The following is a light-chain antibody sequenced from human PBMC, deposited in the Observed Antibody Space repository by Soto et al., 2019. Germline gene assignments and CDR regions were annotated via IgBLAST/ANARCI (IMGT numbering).Light chain of an antibody. V-gene: IGKV3-20*01. Sequence: EIVLTQSPGTLSLSPGEGATLSCRASQSISSNFLAWYQQKRGQAPRLLIHGASNRATGIPDRSSGSGSGTDFTLTITRLEPEDFAVYYCQQYGGSPRTFGQGTKVEVK. CDR3: QQYGGSPRT. CDR2: GAS. CDR1: QSISSNF. J-gene: IGKJ1*01.